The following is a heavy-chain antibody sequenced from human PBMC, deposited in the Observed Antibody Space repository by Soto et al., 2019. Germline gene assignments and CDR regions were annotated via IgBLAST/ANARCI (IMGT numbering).Heavy chain of an antibody. CDR3: ATGGHFYGD. V-gene: IGHV3-15*01. D-gene: IGHD3-10*01. CDR2: IKRKTDGGTT. J-gene: IGHJ4*02. Sequence: EVQLVESGGGLVKPGGSLRLSCAASGFTFSNAWMSWVRQAPGKGLEWVGRIKRKTDGGTTDYAAPVKGRFTISRDDSDSTVYLQMTSLKIEDTAVYYCATGGHFYGDWGQGTLVTVSS. CDR1: GFTFSNAW.